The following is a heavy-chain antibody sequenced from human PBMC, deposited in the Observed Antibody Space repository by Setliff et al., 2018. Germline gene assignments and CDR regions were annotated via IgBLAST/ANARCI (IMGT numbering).Heavy chain of an antibody. D-gene: IGHD3-22*01. V-gene: IGHV1-18*01. Sequence: ASVPFSFPASGYIFTSYGFSWVRQAPGQGLGWMGWISTYNGKTNYAQKLQCRVTMTTDTSTSTAYMELRSLRSDDTAVYYCARDLDYQYYYDSSGRDAFDIWGQGTMVT. CDR1: GYIFTSYG. CDR2: ISTYNGKT. CDR3: ARDLDYQYYYDSSGRDAFDI. J-gene: IGHJ3*02.